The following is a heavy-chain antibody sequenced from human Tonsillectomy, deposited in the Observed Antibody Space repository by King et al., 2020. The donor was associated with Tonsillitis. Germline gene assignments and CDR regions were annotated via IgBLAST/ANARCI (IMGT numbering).Heavy chain of an antibody. D-gene: IGHD1-26*01. CDR2: ITSISSII. CDR1: GFAFSTYS. Sequence: VQLVESGGGLVQPGGSLRLSCAASGFAFSTYSMNWVCRAPGKGLEWLSYITSISSIIYYADSVKGRFTISRDNAKNSLFLQMNSLRDEDTAVYFCARVIPASSGSFAFDIWGQGTVVTVSS. V-gene: IGHV3-48*02. J-gene: IGHJ3*02. CDR3: ARVIPASSGSFAFDI.